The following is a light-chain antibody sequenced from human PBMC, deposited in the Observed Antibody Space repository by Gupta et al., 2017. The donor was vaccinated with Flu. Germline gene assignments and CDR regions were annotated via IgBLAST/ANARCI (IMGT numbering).Light chain of an antibody. CDR2: WAS. V-gene: IGKV4-1*01. Sequence: DIVMTQSPVSLSVSLGERAAINCRSSQSLLHSSNNYNYLAWYQQRPGQPPKLLIYWASTRGSGVPDRFSGRGSGTDFTLTINSLQAEDVAVYYCQQDDSPPPTFGQGTKVEIK. CDR3: QQDDSPPPT. CDR1: QSLLHSSNNYNY. J-gene: IGKJ1*01.